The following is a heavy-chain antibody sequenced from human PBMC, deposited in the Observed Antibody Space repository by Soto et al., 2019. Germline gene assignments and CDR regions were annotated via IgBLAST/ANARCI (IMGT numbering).Heavy chain of an antibody. V-gene: IGHV3-33*08. CDR3: AREKDSTMGPSFDS. CDR2: IWYDGSNK. CDR1: GXTFSSYG. D-gene: IGHD5-18*01. Sequence: GSLRLSCAASGXTFSSYGMAWVRQAPGKGLEWVAVIWYDGSNKDYADSVKGRFTISRDNSKNTLYLQINSMRAEDTAVYYCAREKDSTMGPSFDSWGQGNLATVS. J-gene: IGHJ4*02.